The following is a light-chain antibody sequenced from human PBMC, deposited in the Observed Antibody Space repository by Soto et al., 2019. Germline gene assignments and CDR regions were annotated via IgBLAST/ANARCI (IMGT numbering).Light chain of an antibody. Sequence: DIQMTQSPSTLSASVGDRVTITCRASQSASNFLAWYQQKPGEAPKLLIYDASSLQSGVPSRFSGAGSGTEFTLSISSLQPDDFATYYCQHYHVLSSFGPGTKVDIK. CDR2: DAS. J-gene: IGKJ3*01. CDR3: QHYHVLSS. V-gene: IGKV1-5*01. CDR1: QSASNF.